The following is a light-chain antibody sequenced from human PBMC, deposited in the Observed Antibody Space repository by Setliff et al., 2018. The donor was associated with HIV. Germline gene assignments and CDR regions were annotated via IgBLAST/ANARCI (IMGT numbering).Light chain of an antibody. Sequence: SYELTQPPSVSVAPGKTARITCGGDKIENKSVHWYQQKPGQAPVLVVYDDSDRPSGIPERFSGSNSGNTATLTISRVEAGDEADYYCQVWASTSDHYVFGTGTKVTVL. J-gene: IGLJ1*01. V-gene: IGLV3-21*03. CDR1: KIENKS. CDR2: DDS. CDR3: QVWASTSDHYV.